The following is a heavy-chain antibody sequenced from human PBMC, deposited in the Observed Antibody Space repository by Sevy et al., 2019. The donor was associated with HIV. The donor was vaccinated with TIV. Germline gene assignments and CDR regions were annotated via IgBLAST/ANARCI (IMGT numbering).Heavy chain of an antibody. CDR1: GFSLTTSD. Sequence: GGSLRLSCAASGFSLTTSDMHWVRQAPGKGLEWVSYISSSGSTIYYADSVKGRFTISRDNGKNSLYLQMNSLRAEDTAVYYCAGEGSIRAFDIWGQGTMVTVSS. V-gene: IGHV3-48*04. CDR3: AGEGSIRAFDI. D-gene: IGHD2-21*01. CDR2: ISSSGSTI. J-gene: IGHJ3*02.